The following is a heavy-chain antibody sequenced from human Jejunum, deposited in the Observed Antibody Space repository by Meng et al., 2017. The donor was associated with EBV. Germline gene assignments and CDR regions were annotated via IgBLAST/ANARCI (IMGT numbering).Heavy chain of an antibody. J-gene: IGHJ4*02. CDR2: INHSGST. CDR3: ARVGGAQHGDFDF. CDR1: GESFSGYN. V-gene: IGHV4-34*01. D-gene: IGHD4-17*01. Sequence: VRLQPGVSGLLQPLDTLSLTCTVYGESFSGYNWTWIRHPPGKGLEWIGEINHSGSTNYNPSLKSRVTILVDTSKRQFSLRLSFVTAADTAVYYCARVGGAQHGDFDFWGQGTLVTVSS.